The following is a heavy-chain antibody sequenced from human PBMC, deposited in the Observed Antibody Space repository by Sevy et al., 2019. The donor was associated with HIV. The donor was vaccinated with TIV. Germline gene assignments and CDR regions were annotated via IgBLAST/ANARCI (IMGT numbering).Heavy chain of an antibody. D-gene: IGHD6-6*01. CDR3: ARDQGISSSSCDY. CDR2: INPNSGGT. J-gene: IGHJ4*02. CDR1: GYTFTDYY. V-gene: IGHV1-2*06. Sequence: ASVKVSCKASGYTFTDYYMHWVRQAPGQGLEWMGRINPNSGGTNYAQKFQGRVTMTRDTSISTAYMERSRLRSDDTAVYYCARDQGISSSSCDYWGQGTLVTVSS.